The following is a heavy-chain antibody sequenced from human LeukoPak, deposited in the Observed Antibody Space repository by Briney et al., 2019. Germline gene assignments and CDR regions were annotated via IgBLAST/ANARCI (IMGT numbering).Heavy chain of an antibody. Sequence: ASVKVSCKASGYTFTSYGISWVRQAPGQGLEWMGWISAYNGNTNYAQKLQGRVTMTTDTSTSTAYMELRSLRSDDTAVYYCARVGGDFWSGAYPAFDIWGQGTMVTVSS. CDR2: ISAYNGNT. V-gene: IGHV1-18*01. CDR3: ARVGGDFWSGAYPAFDI. J-gene: IGHJ3*02. D-gene: IGHD3-3*01. CDR1: GYTFTSYG.